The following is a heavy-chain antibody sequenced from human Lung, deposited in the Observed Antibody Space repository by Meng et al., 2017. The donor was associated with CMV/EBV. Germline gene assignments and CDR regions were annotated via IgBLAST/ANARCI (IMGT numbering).Heavy chain of an antibody. CDR2: IYYSGST. V-gene: IGHV4-34*09. Sequence: SQXXXLTXAVYGGSFSGYYWSWIRQPPGKGLEWIGYIYYSGSTYYNPSLKSRVTISVDTSKNQFSLKLSSVTAADTAVYYCARSDGGPPRITMVRGVIINAFDIWXQGTMVTVSS. CDR3: ARSDGGPPRITMVRGVIINAFDI. D-gene: IGHD3-10*01. CDR1: GGSFSGYY. J-gene: IGHJ3*02.